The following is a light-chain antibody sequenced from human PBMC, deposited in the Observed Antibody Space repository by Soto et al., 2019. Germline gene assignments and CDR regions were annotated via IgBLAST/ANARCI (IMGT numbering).Light chain of an antibody. CDR3: QQYNKWPLT. V-gene: IGKV3-20*01. J-gene: IGKJ1*01. CDR1: QRVSSSY. Sequence: EIELTQSPGTLSFSPGERATLSYKVSQRVSSSYLAWYQQKPGQAPRLLIYGASSRATGIPDRFSGSASGTEFTLTISSLQSEDFTVYYCQQYNKWPLTFGQGTKVDI. CDR2: GAS.